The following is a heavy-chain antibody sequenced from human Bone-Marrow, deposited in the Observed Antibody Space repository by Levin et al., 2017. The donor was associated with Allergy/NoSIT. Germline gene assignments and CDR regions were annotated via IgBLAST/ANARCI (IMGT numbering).Heavy chain of an antibody. V-gene: IGHV3-13*01. D-gene: IGHD2-2*01. CDR1: GFTFSSYD. J-gene: IGHJ6*02. CDR2: IDTAGNT. CDR3: TRHPDCSTPSCPSHGLDV. Sequence: GESLKISCAASGFTFSSYDMHWVRQGAGKSLEWVSAIDTAGNTYYVDSVRGRFTISRENAKNSFHLQMNSLSAGDTAVYYCTRHPDCSTPSCPSHGLDVWGQGTTVIVSS.